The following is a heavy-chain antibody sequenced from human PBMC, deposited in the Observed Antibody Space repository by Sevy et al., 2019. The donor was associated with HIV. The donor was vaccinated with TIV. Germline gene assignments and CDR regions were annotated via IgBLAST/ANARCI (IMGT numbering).Heavy chain of an antibody. V-gene: IGHV3-23*01. J-gene: IGHJ4*02. CDR2: ISGSGGYT. CDR3: EAITTAGRDY. D-gene: IGHD6-13*01. CDR1: GFIFSSYV. Sequence: GGSLRLSCAASGFIFSSYVMTWVRHAPGKGLEWVSTISGSGGYTYYAESVKGRFTISRDNSNNILYLQMNSLRAEDTAVYYCEAITTAGRDYWGQGTLVTVSS.